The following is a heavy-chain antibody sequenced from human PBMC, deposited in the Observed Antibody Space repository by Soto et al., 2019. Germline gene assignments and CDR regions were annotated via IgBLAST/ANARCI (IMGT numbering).Heavy chain of an antibody. D-gene: IGHD2-8*02. CDR2: IKRDGLEK. J-gene: IGHJ4*02. V-gene: IGHV3-7*04. CDR3: ARHTWWHFD. Sequence: EVQLVESGGYLVRPGGSLRLSCAASGFTFKDYSMTWMRQAPGRGPEWVANIKRDGLEKYYAESVRGRFVISRDDAKKSLYLQLNSLRVDDTADYYCARHTWWHFDWGQGTLVTVSS. CDR1: GFTFKDYS.